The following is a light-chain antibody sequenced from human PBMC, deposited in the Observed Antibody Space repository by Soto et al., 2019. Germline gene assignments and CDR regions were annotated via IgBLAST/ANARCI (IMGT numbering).Light chain of an antibody. CDR1: SSDIGTYDL. V-gene: IGLV2-23*02. J-gene: IGLJ2*01. CDR2: EAN. CDR3: CSYAGSSMFVV. Sequence: QSALTQPASVSGSPGQSITISCTGTSSDIGTYDLVSWYQHHPGKAPKLMIYEANQRPSGVSNRFSASKSGNTACLTISGLQAEDEADYYCCSYAGSSMFVVFGGGTKLTVL.